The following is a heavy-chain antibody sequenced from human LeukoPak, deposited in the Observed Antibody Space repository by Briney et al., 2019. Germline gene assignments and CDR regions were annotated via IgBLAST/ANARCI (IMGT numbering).Heavy chain of an antibody. Sequence: GGSLRLSCSASGFTFSSYSMTWVRQAPGKGLEWVSGISYDGDFKYYADSVKGRFTISRDDSKNTLYLQMNSLRAEDTAVYYCAKDSSTWYYMDVWGKGTTVTVS. D-gene: IGHD6-13*01. CDR2: ISYDGDFK. J-gene: IGHJ6*03. V-gene: IGHV3-23*01. CDR3: AKDSSTWYYMDV. CDR1: GFTFSSYS.